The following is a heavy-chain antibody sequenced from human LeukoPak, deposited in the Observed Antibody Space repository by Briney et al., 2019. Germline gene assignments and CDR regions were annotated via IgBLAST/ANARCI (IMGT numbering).Heavy chain of an antibody. V-gene: IGHV4-59*01. CDR2: IYYSGST. Sequence: SETLSLTCTVSGGSISSYYWSWIRQPPGKGLEWIGYIYYSGSTNYNPSLKSRVTISVDTSKNQFSLKLSSVTAADTAVYYCARGGGQWLDEHNFDYWGQGTLVTVSS. CDR3: ARGGGQWLDEHNFDY. D-gene: IGHD6-19*01. CDR1: GGSISSYY. J-gene: IGHJ4*02.